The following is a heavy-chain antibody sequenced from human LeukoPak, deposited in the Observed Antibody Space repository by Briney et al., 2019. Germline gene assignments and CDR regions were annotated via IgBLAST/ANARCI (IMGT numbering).Heavy chain of an antibody. CDR1: GFTFSSYS. CDR3: ARGSAVNFDY. CDR2: IISGTGYI. V-gene: IGHV3-21*01. J-gene: IGHJ4*02. Sequence: PGGSLRLSCVASGFTFSSYSMNWVRQAPGKGLEWVSSIISGTGYIYYADSVKGRFTISRDNAKNSLYLQMNSLRAEDTAVYYCARGSAVNFDYWGQGTLVTVSS. D-gene: IGHD2-2*01.